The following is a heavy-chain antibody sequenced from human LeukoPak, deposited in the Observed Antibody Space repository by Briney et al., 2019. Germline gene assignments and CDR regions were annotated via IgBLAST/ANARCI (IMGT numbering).Heavy chain of an antibody. J-gene: IGHJ4*02. CDR3: ARVRKAADGRGGFDY. CDR1: GGSFSGYY. Sequence: PSETLSLTCAAYGGSFSGYYWSWIRQPPGKGLEWIGEINHSGSTNYNPSLKSRVTISVDTSKNQFSLKLSPVTAADTAVYYCARVRKAADGRGGFDYWGQGTLVTVSS. V-gene: IGHV4-34*01. D-gene: IGHD6-13*01. CDR2: INHSGST.